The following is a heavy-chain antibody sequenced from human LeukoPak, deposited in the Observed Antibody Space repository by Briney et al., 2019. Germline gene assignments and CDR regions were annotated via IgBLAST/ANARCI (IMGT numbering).Heavy chain of an antibody. Sequence: GGSLRLSCAASGFTFSSYAMGWVRQAPGKGLEWVSAISGSGGSTYYADSVKGRFTISRDNSKNTLYLQMNSLRAEDTAVYYCAKEKNRYCSGGSCYSFDYWGQGTLVTVSS. V-gene: IGHV3-23*01. J-gene: IGHJ4*02. D-gene: IGHD2-15*01. CDR2: ISGSGGST. CDR3: AKEKNRYCSGGSCYSFDY. CDR1: GFTFSSYA.